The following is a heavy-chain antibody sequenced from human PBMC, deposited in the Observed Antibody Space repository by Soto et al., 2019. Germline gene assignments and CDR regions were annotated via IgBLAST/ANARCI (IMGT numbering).Heavy chain of an antibody. V-gene: IGHV3-13*04. CDR2: IGRAGDT. J-gene: IGHJ4*02. CDR3: ARAIGPTLFDY. Sequence: VRLVESGGGLVQPGGSLRLSCSASGFIFNSYDMHWVRQGPGKGLEWVSAIGRAGDTNYAGSVKGRFTISRENAKNSLYLQMNSLRAGDTAIYFCARAIGPTLFDYWGQGTLVTVPS. D-gene: IGHD3-22*01. CDR1: GFIFNSYD.